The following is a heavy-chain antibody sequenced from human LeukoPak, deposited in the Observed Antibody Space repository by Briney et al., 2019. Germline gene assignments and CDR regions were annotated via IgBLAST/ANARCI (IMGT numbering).Heavy chain of an antibody. V-gene: IGHV6-1*01. D-gene: IGHD3-3*01. CDR2: TYYRSKWYN. CDR1: GDSVSSNSVA. CDR3: ARVHTYYDFWSGYYPGNFDY. Sequence: SQTLSLTCAISGDSVSSNSVAWNWIRQSPSRGLEWLGRTYYRSKWYNDYAVSVKSRITINPDTSKNQFSLQLNSVTPEDTAVYYCARVHTYYDFWSGYYPGNFDYWGQGTLVTVSS. J-gene: IGHJ4*02.